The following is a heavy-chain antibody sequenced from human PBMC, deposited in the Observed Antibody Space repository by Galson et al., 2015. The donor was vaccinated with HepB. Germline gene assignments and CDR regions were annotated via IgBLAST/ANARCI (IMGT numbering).Heavy chain of an antibody. D-gene: IGHD3-22*01. J-gene: IGHJ3*02. Sequence: SLRLSCAASGFTFSSYAMHWVRQAPGKGLEWVAVISYDGSNKYYADSVKGRFTISRDNSKNTLYLQMNSLRAEDTAVYYCAREHYITMIVTNAFDIWGQGTMVTVSS. CDR3: AREHYITMIVTNAFDI. CDR2: ISYDGSNK. V-gene: IGHV3-30-3*01. CDR1: GFTFSSYA.